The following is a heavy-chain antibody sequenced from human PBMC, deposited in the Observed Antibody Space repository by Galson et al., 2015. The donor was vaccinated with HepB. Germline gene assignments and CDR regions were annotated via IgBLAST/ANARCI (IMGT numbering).Heavy chain of an antibody. CDR3: TTYHYGDYAEYFQH. J-gene: IGHJ1*01. D-gene: IGHD4-17*01. CDR2: IKSKTDGGTT. CDR1: GFTFSNAW. Sequence: SLRLSCAASGFTFSNAWMSWVRQAPGKGLEWVGRIKSKTDGGTTDYAAPVKGRFTISRDDSKNTLYLQMNSLKTEDTAVYYCTTYHYGDYAEYFQHWGQGTLVTVSS. V-gene: IGHV3-15*01.